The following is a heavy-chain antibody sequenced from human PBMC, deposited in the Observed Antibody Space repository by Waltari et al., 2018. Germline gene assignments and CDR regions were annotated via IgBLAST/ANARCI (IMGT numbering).Heavy chain of an antibody. CDR3: AKNSRSPIAGAGTGAFDI. CDR2: ISGSGGST. Sequence: EVQLLESGGGLVQPGGSLRLSCAASGFTFSSYAMSWVRQAPGKGLEWVSAISGSGGSTYNACSVQGLFTITRDITKDTLYLQMNSLRAEDTAVYFCAKNSRSPIAGAGTGAFDIWGQGTMVTVSS. V-gene: IGHV3-23*01. CDR1: GFTFSSYA. J-gene: IGHJ3*02. D-gene: IGHD6-13*01.